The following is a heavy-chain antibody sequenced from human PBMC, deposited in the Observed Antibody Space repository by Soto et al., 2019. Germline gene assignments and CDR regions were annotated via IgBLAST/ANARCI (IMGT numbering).Heavy chain of an antibody. D-gene: IGHD6-19*01. V-gene: IGHV3-15*07. CDR3: TTSLGGLAAYYYYYYGMDV. CDR1: GFTFSNAW. Sequence: GGSLRLSCAASGFTFSNAWMNWVRQAPGKGLEWVGRIKSKTDGGTTDYAAPVKGRFTISRDDSKNTLYLQMNSLKTEDTAVYYCTTSLGGLAAYYYYYYGMDVWGQGTTVTVSS. J-gene: IGHJ6*02. CDR2: IKSKTDGGTT.